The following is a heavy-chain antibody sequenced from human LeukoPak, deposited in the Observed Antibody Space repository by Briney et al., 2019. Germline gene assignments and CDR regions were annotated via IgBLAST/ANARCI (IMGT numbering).Heavy chain of an antibody. CDR3: ARHGGTFDP. CDR2: IYYSGST. Sequence: PSETLSLTCTVSGGSISSYYWSWIRQPPGKGLEWIGYIYYSGSTNYNPSLKSRVTISVDTSESQFSLRLSSVTAADTAIYYCARHGGTFDPWGQGILVTVSS. D-gene: IGHD1-1*01. J-gene: IGHJ5*02. CDR1: GGSISSYY. V-gene: IGHV4-59*01.